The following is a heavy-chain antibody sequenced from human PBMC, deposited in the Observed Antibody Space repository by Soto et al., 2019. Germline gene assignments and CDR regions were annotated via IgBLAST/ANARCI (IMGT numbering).Heavy chain of an antibody. CDR2: IYRGGST. Sequence: GGSLRLSCAASGFSVSSKYMNWVRQAPGKGLEWVSVIYRGGSTYYADSVKGRFTISRDVSKNTVSLQMNSLRDEDTAVYYCARDRTYSSGWYHYYEYWGQGALVTVSS. CDR3: ARDRTYSSGWYHYYEY. D-gene: IGHD6-19*01. V-gene: IGHV3-53*05. CDR1: GFSVSSKY. J-gene: IGHJ4*02.